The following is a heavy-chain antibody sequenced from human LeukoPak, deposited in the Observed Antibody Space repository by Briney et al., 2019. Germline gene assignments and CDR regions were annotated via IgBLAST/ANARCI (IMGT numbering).Heavy chain of an antibody. D-gene: IGHD2-15*01. Sequence: SETLSLTCDVSGGSISSGLYSWSWIRQPLGKGLEWIGYIYHTGSTYYNPSLKSRVTISVDTSKNQFSLRLSSVTAADTAVYYCARGLQLSYYYYYGMDVWGQGTTVTVSS. CDR2: IYHTGST. J-gene: IGHJ6*02. CDR3: ARGLQLSYYYYYGMDV. CDR1: GGSISSGLYS. V-gene: IGHV4-30-2*01.